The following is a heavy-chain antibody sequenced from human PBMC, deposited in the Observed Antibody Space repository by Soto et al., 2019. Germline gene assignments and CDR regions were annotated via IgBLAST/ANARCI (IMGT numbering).Heavy chain of an antibody. D-gene: IGHD3-10*01. J-gene: IGHJ6*02. CDR2: ILNDGSNR. CDR3: ASDDEYSGNGMDV. V-gene: IGHV3-33*01. CDR1: GFTFSNYG. Sequence: QVQLVESGGGVVQPGRSLRLSCAASGFTFSNYGMHWVRQAPGKGLEWVAVILNDGSNRYHADSVKDRFTISRDNSKNMLYLQMNSLTAEDTAVYYCASDDEYSGNGMDVWGQGTTVTFS.